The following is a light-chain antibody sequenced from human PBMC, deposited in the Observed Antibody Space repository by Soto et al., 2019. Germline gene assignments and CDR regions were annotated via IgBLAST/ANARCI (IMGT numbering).Light chain of an antibody. CDR1: QSVTSTD. Sequence: EIVLTQSPGTLSLSPGERAILSCRASQSVTSTDLAWYQQKPGQAPRLLIYGASSRATGIPDRFSGSGSGTDFILTISRLEPEDFAVYYCQQYGSSSLTFGGGTKVEIK. J-gene: IGKJ4*01. CDR3: QQYGSSSLT. CDR2: GAS. V-gene: IGKV3-20*01.